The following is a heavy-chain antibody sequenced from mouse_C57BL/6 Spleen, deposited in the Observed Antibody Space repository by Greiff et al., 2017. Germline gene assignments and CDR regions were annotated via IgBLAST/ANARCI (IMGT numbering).Heavy chain of an antibody. D-gene: IGHD1-1*01. CDR1: GYTFTDYY. Sequence: VQLQESGAELVRPGASVKLSCKASGYTFTDYYINWVKQRPGQGLEWIARIYPGSGNTYYNEKFKGKATLTAEKSSSTAYMQLSSLTSEDSAVYCGARGGNFITTVVATRGYFDVWGTGTTVTVSS. CDR3: ARGGNFITTVVATRGYFDV. V-gene: IGHV1-76*01. J-gene: IGHJ1*03. CDR2: IYPGSGNT.